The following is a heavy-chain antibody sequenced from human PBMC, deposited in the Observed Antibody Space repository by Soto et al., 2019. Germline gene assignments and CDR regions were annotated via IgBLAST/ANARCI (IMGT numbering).Heavy chain of an antibody. CDR1: GGSFSGYY. Sequence: QVQLQQWGAGLLKPSETLSLTCAVYGGSFSGYYWSWIRQPPGKGLEWIGEIYHSGTINSNPSLKSRLTRSADTSRNQFSLNLSSVTAADTAVYYCARIREKFLPYDAFDIWGQGTMVTVSS. J-gene: IGHJ3*02. CDR2: IYHSGTI. V-gene: IGHV4-34*01. CDR3: ARIREKFLPYDAFDI.